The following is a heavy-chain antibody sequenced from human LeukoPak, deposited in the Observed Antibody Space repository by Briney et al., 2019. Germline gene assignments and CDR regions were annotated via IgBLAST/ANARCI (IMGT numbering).Heavy chain of an antibody. Sequence: SETLSLTCTVSDGSITNYDWSWVRQSPGKGLEFIGRVHYSGNAIYNPSFRSRVTISVDTSKNQFSLKLSSVTAADTAVYYCARDSQWLAFDPWGQGTLVTVSS. CDR2: VHYSGNA. J-gene: IGHJ5*02. D-gene: IGHD6-19*01. CDR1: DGSITNYD. V-gene: IGHV4-59*01. CDR3: ARDSQWLAFDP.